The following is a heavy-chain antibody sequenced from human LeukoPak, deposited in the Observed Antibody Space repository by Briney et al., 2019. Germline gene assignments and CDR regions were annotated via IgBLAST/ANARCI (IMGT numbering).Heavy chain of an antibody. Sequence: SETLSLTCTVSGGSMKNYYWSWIRQPPGKGLEWIGYIHDTRGTNYNPYLKSRVTMSLDTSKDHFSLSLNSVTAADTAVYFCAGGIGYATSPADHLGQGTLVIVSS. CDR1: GGSMKNYY. D-gene: IGHD6-13*01. J-gene: IGHJ5*02. CDR3: AGGIGYATSPADH. V-gene: IGHV4-59*01. CDR2: IHDTRGT.